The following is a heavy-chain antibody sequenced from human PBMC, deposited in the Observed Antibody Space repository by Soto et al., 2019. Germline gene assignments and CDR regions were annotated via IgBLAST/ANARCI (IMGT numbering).Heavy chain of an antibody. CDR2: IYSGGST. CDR3: ARGWRSSHYYYYMDV. V-gene: IGHV3-66*01. Sequence: GGSLRLSCAASGFTVSSNYMSWVHQAPGKGLEWVSVIYSGGSTYYADSVKGRFTISRDNSKNTLYLQMNSLRAEDTAVYYCARGWRSSHYYYYMDVWVKGTTVIGSS. CDR1: GFTVSSNY. J-gene: IGHJ6*03. D-gene: IGHD6-6*01.